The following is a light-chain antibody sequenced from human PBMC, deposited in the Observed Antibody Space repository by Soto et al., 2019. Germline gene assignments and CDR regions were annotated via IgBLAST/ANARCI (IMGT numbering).Light chain of an antibody. J-gene: IGKJ1*01. Sequence: DIQMTPSPSSLSASVGDRITVTCRASQGIHNYLAWFQQKPGKAPKSLIFAATTLQGGVTSRFSGSGSGTDFNLTITNLQTDDFATYYGEHYNSYPWKFGKGTKVESK. CDR3: EHYNSYPWK. CDR2: AAT. CDR1: QGIHNY. V-gene: IGKV1-16*01.